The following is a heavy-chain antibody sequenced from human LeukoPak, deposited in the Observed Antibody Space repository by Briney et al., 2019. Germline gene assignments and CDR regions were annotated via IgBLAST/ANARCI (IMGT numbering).Heavy chain of an antibody. V-gene: IGHV3-48*01. Sequence: GGSLRLSCAASGFAFDIYSMNWVRQAPGKGLEWVSYISSSSGTIYYADSVKGRFTISRDNAKNSLYLQMNSLRAEDTAIYYCAKGIGYCSGGSCYFDYWGQGTLVTVSS. CDR3: AKGIGYCSGGSCYFDY. CDR2: ISSSSGTI. CDR1: GFAFDIYS. D-gene: IGHD2-15*01. J-gene: IGHJ4*02.